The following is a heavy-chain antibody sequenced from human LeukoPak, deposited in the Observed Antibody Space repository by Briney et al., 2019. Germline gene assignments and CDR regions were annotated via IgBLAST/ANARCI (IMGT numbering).Heavy chain of an antibody. J-gene: IGHJ5*02. Sequence: PGGSLRLSCAASGFTFSSYDMHWVRQAPGKGLEWVAVISYDGSKNYYGDSVKGRFTISRDNSKNTLYLQMNSLRAEDTAVYYCARGRTELGRLIWFDPWGQGTLVTVSS. CDR3: ARGRTELGRLIWFDP. CDR2: ISYDGSKN. D-gene: IGHD1-1*01. CDR1: GFTFSSYD. V-gene: IGHV3-30*03.